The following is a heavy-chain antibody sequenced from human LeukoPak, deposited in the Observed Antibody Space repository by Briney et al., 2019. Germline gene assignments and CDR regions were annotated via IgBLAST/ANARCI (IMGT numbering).Heavy chain of an antibody. V-gene: IGHV1-69*01. CDR2: IIPIFGTA. CDR3: ARADYYDSSGYPRF. CDR1: GGTFSSYA. D-gene: IGHD3-22*01. Sequence: SVKVSCKASGGTFSSYAISWVRQAPGQGLEWMGGIIPIFGTANYAQKFQGRVTITADESTSTAFMELSSLRSEDTAVYYCARADYYDSSGYPRFWGQGTLVTVSS. J-gene: IGHJ4*02.